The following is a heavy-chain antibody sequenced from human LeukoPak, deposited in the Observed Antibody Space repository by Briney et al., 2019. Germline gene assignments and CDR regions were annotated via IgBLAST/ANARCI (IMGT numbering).Heavy chain of an antibody. D-gene: IGHD3-3*01. J-gene: IGHJ5*02. CDR2: INHSGST. Sequence: SETLSLTYAVYGGSFSGYYWSWIRQPPGKGLEWIGEINHSGSTNYNPSLESRVTISVDTSKNQFSLKLSSVTAADTAVYYCARGRKYYDFWSGYYQDNWFDPWGQGTLVTVSS. V-gene: IGHV4-34*01. CDR1: GGSFSGYY. CDR3: ARGRKYYDFWSGYYQDNWFDP.